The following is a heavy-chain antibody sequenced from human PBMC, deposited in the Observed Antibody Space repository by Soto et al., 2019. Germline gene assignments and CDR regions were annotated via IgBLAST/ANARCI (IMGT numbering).Heavy chain of an antibody. CDR3: ARGPPFKASDY. V-gene: IGHV4-34*01. CDR1: GGSFSGYY. Sequence: SETLSLTCAVYGGSFSGYYWSWIRQPPGKGLEWIGEINHSGSTNYNPSLKSRVTISVDTSKNQFSLKLSSVTAADTAVYYCARGPPFKASDYWGQGTLVTVSS. CDR2: INHSGST. J-gene: IGHJ4*02.